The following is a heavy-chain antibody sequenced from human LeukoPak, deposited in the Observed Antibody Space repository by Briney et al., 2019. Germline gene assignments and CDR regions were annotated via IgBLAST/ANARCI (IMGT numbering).Heavy chain of an antibody. CDR1: GFTFSSYW. CDR2: IGNTGSTT. CDR3: VRGGAVVTSGNYPWRYFQH. Sequence: GGSLRLSCAASGFTFSSYWMSWVRQAPGKGLVWVSYIGNTGSTTYYADSVKGRFTISRDDAKNSLYLQMNTLRAEDTAVYYCVRGGAVVTSGNYPWRYFQHWGQGTLVTVSS. J-gene: IGHJ1*01. D-gene: IGHD3-10*01. V-gene: IGHV3-48*01.